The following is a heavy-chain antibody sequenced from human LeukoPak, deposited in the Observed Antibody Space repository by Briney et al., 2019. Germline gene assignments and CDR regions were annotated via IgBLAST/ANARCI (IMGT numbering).Heavy chain of an antibody. V-gene: IGHV1-8*03. D-gene: IGHD3-3*01. CDR2: INPNSGST. CDR1: GYTFTGYY. J-gene: IGHJ4*02. Sequence: ASVKVSCKASGYTFTGYYMHWVRQAPGQGLEWMGWINPNSGSTAYAQKFQGRVTITRNTSISTAYMQLSSLSSEDTAVYYCARGGYYDFWSGYYTKVGFDYWGQGTLVTVSS. CDR3: ARGGYYDFWSGYYTKVGFDY.